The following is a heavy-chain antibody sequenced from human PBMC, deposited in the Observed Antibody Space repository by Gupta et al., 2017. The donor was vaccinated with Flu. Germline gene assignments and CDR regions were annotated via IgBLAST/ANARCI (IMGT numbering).Heavy chain of an antibody. V-gene: IGHV3-11*05. CDR1: GFIFSDYY. Sequence: QVQLVESGGGLVKPGGSLRLSCAASGFIFSDYYMSWIRQAPGKGLEWVSYISSSSSYTGNADSVKGRFAISRDNAKNSMYLQMNSLRAEDTAVYYCVRSGSYYHGYFDYWGQGNLVTVSS. CDR3: VRSGSYYHGYFDY. CDR2: ISSSSSYT. D-gene: IGHD3-10*01. J-gene: IGHJ4*02.